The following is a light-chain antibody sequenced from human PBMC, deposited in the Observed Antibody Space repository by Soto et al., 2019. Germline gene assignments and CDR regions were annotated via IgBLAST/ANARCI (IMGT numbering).Light chain of an antibody. Sequence: EIVLTQSPGTLSFSPGERATLSCRASQSVGSNLAWYQQKPGQPPRLLIYEASNRDTGVPTRFSGSGSGTDFTLTISRLEPEDFAVYYCQQYGSSPITFGQGTRLEIK. J-gene: IGKJ5*01. CDR3: QQYGSSPIT. CDR2: EAS. CDR1: QSVGSN. V-gene: IGKV3-20*01.